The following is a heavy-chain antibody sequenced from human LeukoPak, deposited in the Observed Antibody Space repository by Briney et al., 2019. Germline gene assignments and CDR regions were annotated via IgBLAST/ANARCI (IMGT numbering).Heavy chain of an antibody. D-gene: IGHD4-17*01. J-gene: IGHJ4*02. Sequence: PGGSLRLSCAASGFTFSSYWMSWVRQAPGKGLEWVANIKQDGSEKYYVDSVKGRFTISRDNAKNSLYLQMNSLRAEVTAVYYCARETYGDYAGYFDYWGQGTLVTVSS. CDR1: GFTFSSYW. CDR3: ARETYGDYAGYFDY. V-gene: IGHV3-7*01. CDR2: IKQDGSEK.